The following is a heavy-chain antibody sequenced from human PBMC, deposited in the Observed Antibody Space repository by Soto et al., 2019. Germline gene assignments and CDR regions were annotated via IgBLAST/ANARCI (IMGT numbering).Heavy chain of an antibody. D-gene: IGHD4-4*01. J-gene: IGHJ4*02. CDR2: ISGSGGST. Sequence: EVQLLESGGGLVQPGGSLRLSCAASGFTFSSYAMSWVRQAPGKGLEWVSAISGSGGSTYYADSVKGRFTISRDNSKNTLYLQMNSLRAEDTAVYYCARGMTTVTTRSRFVSGWCVYWGQGTLVTVSS. CDR1: GFTFSSYA. V-gene: IGHV3-23*01. CDR3: ARGMTTVTTRSRFVSGWCVY.